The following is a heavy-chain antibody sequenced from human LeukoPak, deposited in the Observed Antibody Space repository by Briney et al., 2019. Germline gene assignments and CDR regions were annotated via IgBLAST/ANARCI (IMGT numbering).Heavy chain of an antibody. Sequence: GTSVKVSCKASGFTFTNSTVQWVRQARGQRLGWIGWIVVGSGNTNYAQNFQERVTITRDMSTSSAYMELSSLRSEDTAVYYCAAAPSAYCSSTSCPRDNFDYWGQGTLVTVSS. V-gene: IGHV1-58*01. D-gene: IGHD2-2*01. CDR2: IVVGSGNT. CDR3: AAAPSAYCSSTSCPRDNFDY. J-gene: IGHJ4*02. CDR1: GFTFTNST.